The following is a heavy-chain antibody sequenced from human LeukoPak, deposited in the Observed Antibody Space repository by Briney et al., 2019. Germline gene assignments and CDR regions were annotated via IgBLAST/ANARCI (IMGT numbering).Heavy chain of an antibody. V-gene: IGHV1-8*01. J-gene: IGHJ4*02. CDR2: VNPNSGNT. Sequence: ASVKVSCKASGYTFTSDDINWVRQATGQGLEWMGWVNPNSGNTGYAQNFQGRVAMTTNTSITTAYMELSSLRSEDTAVYYCARASKTWMVTAIKDYYFGYWGQGTLVTVAS. D-gene: IGHD2-21*02. CDR3: ARASKTWMVTAIKDYYFGY. CDR1: GYTFTSDD.